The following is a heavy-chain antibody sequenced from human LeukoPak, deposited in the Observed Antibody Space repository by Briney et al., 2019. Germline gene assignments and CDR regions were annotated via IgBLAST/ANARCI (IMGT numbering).Heavy chain of an antibody. D-gene: IGHD6-19*01. CDR2: ISSSSSYI. CDR3: ARAVAGTFRFDY. J-gene: IGHJ4*02. V-gene: IGHV3-21*01. CDR1: GFTFSSYS. Sequence: GGSLRLSCAASGFTFSSYSMNWVHQAPGKGLEWVSSISSSSSYIYYADSVKGRFTISRDNAKNSLYLQMNSLRAEDTAVYYCARAVAGTFRFDYWGQGTLVTVSS.